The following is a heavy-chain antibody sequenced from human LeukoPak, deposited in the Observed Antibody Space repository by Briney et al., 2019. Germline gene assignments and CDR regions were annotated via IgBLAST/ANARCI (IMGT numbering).Heavy chain of an antibody. D-gene: IGHD3-16*01. CDR3: ARGKGGAGGYYYYGMDV. CDR1: GGSFSGYY. CDR2: INHSGST. V-gene: IGHV4-34*01. Sequence: SETLSLICAVYGGSFSGYYWSWIRQPPGKGLEWIGEINHSGSTNYNPSLKSRVTISVDTSKNQFSLKLSSVTAADTAVYYCARGKGGAGGYYYYGMDVWGKGTTVTVSS. J-gene: IGHJ6*04.